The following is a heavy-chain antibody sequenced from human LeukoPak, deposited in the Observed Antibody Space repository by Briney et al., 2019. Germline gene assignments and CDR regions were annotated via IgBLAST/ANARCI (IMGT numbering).Heavy chain of an antibody. D-gene: IGHD6-19*01. CDR1: GFTFSSYG. CDR3: ANYVNGAMAGTVDY. CDR2: ISYDGSNK. V-gene: IGHV3-30*18. J-gene: IGHJ4*02. Sequence: PGGSLRLSCAASGFTFSSYGMHWVRQAPGKGLEWVAAISYDGSNKYYADSVKGRFTISRDNSKNTLYLQMNSLRAEDTAVYYCANYVNGAMAGTVDYWGQGTLVTVSS.